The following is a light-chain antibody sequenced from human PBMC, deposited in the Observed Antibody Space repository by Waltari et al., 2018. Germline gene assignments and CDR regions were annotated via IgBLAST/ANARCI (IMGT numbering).Light chain of an antibody. Sequence: QSVLTQPPSASATPGQRVTIPCSGTYSNVGANVVNWYQQFPGAAPKLLIYRSDLRPSGVPDRFSASKSGSSASLAISGLRPEDEADYYCASWDDSLSGRWVFGGGTKLTVL. J-gene: IGLJ3*02. CDR3: ASWDDSLSGRWV. V-gene: IGLV1-47*01. CDR1: YSNVGANV. CDR2: RSD.